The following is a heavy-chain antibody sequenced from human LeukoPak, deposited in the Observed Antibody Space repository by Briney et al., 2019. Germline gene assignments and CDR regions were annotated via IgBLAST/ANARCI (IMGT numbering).Heavy chain of an antibody. V-gene: IGHV4-39*01. CDR1: GGSISGTNSY. J-gene: IGHJ6*03. Sequence: PSETLSLTCIVSGGSISGTNSYWAWIRQPAGKGLEWIGSIYFSGSTFYKSSLESRLNMSVDMSKNQFSLKVRSVTAADTAVYYCARPRADYYYYYMDVWGKGTTVTVSS. CDR3: ARPRADYYYYYMDV. CDR2: IYFSGST.